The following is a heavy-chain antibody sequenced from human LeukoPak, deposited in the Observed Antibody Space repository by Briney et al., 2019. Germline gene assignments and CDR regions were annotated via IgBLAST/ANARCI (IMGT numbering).Heavy chain of an antibody. CDR1: GFTFSSYA. D-gene: IGHD2-2*01. CDR2: ISGSGGST. V-gene: IGHV3-23*01. CDR3: AKSIVVAMGYYYGMDV. Sequence: GGSLRLSCAASGFTFSSYAMSWVRQAPGKGLEWVSAISGSGGSTYYADSVKGRFTISRDNSKNTLYLQMNSLRAEDTAVYYCAKSIVVAMGYYYGMDVWGQGTTVTVSS. J-gene: IGHJ6*02.